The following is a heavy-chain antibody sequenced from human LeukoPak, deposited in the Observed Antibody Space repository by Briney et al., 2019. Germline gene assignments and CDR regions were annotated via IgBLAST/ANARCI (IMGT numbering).Heavy chain of an antibody. V-gene: IGHV3-23*01. J-gene: IGHJ4*02. Sequence: GGSLRLSCAASGFTFSSYAMSWVRQAPGKGLEWVSAISGSGGSTYYADSVKGRFTISRDNSKNTLYLQMNSLRAEDTAVYYCAKFHYDFWSGYYRGYFDYWGQGTLVTVSS. CDR2: ISGSGGST. CDR1: GFTFSSYA. CDR3: AKFHYDFWSGYYRGYFDY. D-gene: IGHD3-3*01.